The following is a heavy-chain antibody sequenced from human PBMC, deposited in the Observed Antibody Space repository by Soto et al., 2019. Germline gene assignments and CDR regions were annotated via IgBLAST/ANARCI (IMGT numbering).Heavy chain of an antibody. CDR2: IKQDGSEK. Sequence: GGSLRLSCAASGFTFSSYWMSWVRQAPGKGLEWVANIKQDGSEKYYVDSVKGRFTISRDNAKNSLYLQMNSLRAEDTAVYYCARAYDFWSGYYSILGYWGQGTLVTVSS. D-gene: IGHD3-3*01. CDR3: ARAYDFWSGYYSILGY. J-gene: IGHJ4*02. CDR1: GFTFSSYW. V-gene: IGHV3-7*01.